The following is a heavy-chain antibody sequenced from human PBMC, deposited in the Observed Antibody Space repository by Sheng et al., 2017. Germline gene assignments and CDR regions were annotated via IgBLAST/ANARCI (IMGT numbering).Heavy chain of an antibody. Sequence: QVQLQESGPGLVKPSETLSLTCAVSGYSISSGYYWGWIRQPPGKGLEWIGSIYHSGSTYYNPSLKSRVTISVDTSKNQFSLKLSSVTAADTAVYYCARDQDYYDSSGYYNPGGAFDLWGQGTMVTV. D-gene: IGHD3-22*01. CDR1: GYSISSGYY. CDR2: IYHSGST. J-gene: IGHJ3*01. CDR3: ARDQDYYDSSGYYNPGGAFDL. V-gene: IGHV4-38-2*02.